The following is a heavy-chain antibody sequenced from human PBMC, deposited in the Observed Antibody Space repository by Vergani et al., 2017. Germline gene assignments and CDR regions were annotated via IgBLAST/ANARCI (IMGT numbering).Heavy chain of an antibody. CDR1: GGSISSSSYY. D-gene: IGHD3-10*01. Sequence: QLQLQESGPGLVKPSETLSLTCTVSGGSISSSSYYWGWIRQPPGKGLEWIGSIYYSGSTYYNPSLKSRVTISVDTSKNQFSLKLSSVTAADTAVYYCASSTYYYGSGYYYYYYYMDVWGKGTSVTVSS. J-gene: IGHJ6*03. CDR3: ASSTYYYGSGYYYYYYYMDV. V-gene: IGHV4-39*01. CDR2: IYYSGST.